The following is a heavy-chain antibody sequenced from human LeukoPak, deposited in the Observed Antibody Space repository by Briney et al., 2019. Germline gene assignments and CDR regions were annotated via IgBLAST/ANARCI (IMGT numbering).Heavy chain of an antibody. D-gene: IGHD5-12*01. CDR2: ISGSGGST. V-gene: IGHV3-23*01. Sequence: GGSLRLSCAASGFTFSSYALSWVRPAPGKGLEWVSAISGSGGSTYYADSVKGRFTISRDNSKNTLYLQMNSLRAEDTAVYYCANSEGGYEMSWFDPWGQGTLVTVSS. J-gene: IGHJ5*02. CDR3: ANSEGGYEMSWFDP. CDR1: GFTFSSYA.